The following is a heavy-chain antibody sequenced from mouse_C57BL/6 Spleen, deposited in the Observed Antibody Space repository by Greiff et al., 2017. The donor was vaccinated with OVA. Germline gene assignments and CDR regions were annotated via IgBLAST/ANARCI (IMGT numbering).Heavy chain of an antibody. CDR2: IRLKSDNYAT. CDR1: GFTFSNYW. J-gene: IGHJ1*03. Sequence: EVKLQESGGGLVQPGGSMKLSCVASGFTFSNYWMNWVRQSPEKGLEWVAQIRLKSDNYATHYAESVKGRFTISRDDSKSSVYLQMNNLRAEDTGIYYCTVMYGYWYFDVWGTGTTVTVSS. CDR3: TVMYGYWYFDV. V-gene: IGHV6-3*01. D-gene: IGHD2-10*02.